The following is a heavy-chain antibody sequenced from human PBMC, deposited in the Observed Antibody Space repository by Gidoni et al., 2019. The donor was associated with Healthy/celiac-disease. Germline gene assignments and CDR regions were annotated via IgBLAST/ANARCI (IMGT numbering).Heavy chain of an antibody. Sequence: QVQLVESGGGVVQPGRSLSPSCAASGFTFSSYAMHWVRQAPGKGLEWVAVISYDGSNKYYADSVKGRFTISRDNSKNTLYLQMNSLRAEDTAVYYCARGWETFDYWGQGTLVTVSS. CDR3: ARGWETFDY. D-gene: IGHD1-26*01. CDR1: GFTFSSYA. J-gene: IGHJ4*02. V-gene: IGHV3-30*04. CDR2: ISYDGSNK.